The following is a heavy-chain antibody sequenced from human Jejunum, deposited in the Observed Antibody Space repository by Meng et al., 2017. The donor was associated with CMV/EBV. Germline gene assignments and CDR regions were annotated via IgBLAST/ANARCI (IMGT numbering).Heavy chain of an antibody. CDR2: SSTSNGNT. Sequence: VQRVEVRDEGTKPGVSWKGSCKASGYSVTTYGISWVRQAPGQGLEWVGWSSTSNGNTHYAQKVQDRVTMTTDTSTSTAYMEWRSLTSDDTAVYYCVRDFWTDFYAYWGQGTLVTVSS. CDR1: GYSVTTYG. CDR3: VRDFWTDFYAY. D-gene: IGHD3/OR15-3a*01. V-gene: IGHV1-18*01. J-gene: IGHJ4*02.